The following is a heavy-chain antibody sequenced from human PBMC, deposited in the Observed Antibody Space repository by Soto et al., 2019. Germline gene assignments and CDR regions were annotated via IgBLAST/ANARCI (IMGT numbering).Heavy chain of an antibody. CDR1: GFTFSSYG. J-gene: IGHJ4*02. CDR3: ASDSHVGSGCQLTVDD. Sequence: QVQLVESGGGVVQPGRSLRLSCAASGFTFSSYGMHWVRQAPGKGLEWVAVIWHDGSNKYYAETVKGRFTITRDAYKNTRYLHMNSRSAGDTAAYYCASDSHVGSGCQLTVDDWGQGTMVTVSS. D-gene: IGHD6-19*01. V-gene: IGHV3-33*01. CDR2: IWHDGSNK.